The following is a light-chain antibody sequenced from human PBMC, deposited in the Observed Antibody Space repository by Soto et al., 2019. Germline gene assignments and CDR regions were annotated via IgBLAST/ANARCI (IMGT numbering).Light chain of an antibody. CDR2: LGS. CDR3: MQALQTPEYT. Sequence: DIVMTQSPLSLPVTPGEPASISCRSSQSLLHSNGYNYLDWYLQKPGQSPQLLIYLGSNRASGVPDRFSGSGSCTDFTLKISRVEADDVGVYYCMQALQTPEYTFGQGTKLEIK. CDR1: QSLLHSNGYNY. V-gene: IGKV2-28*01. J-gene: IGKJ2*01.